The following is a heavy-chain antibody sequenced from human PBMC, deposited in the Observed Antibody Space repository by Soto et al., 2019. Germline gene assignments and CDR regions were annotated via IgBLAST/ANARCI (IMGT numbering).Heavy chain of an antibody. CDR2: IIPIFGTA. CDR1: GGTFSSYA. V-gene: IGHV1-69*06. CDR3: ARGGYSGYDSSYYFDY. Sequence: SVKVSCKASGGTFSSYAISWVRQAPGQGLEWMGGIIPIFGTANYAQKFQGRVTITADKSTSTAYMELSSLRSEDTAVYYCARGGYSGYDSSYYFDYWGQGTLVTVAS. J-gene: IGHJ4*02. D-gene: IGHD5-12*01.